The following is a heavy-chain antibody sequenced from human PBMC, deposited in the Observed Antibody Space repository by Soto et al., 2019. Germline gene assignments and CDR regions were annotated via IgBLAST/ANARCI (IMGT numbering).Heavy chain of an antibody. J-gene: IGHJ6*02. CDR3: ARGSNCGSGWYELCRYYGMDV. CDR1: GFTFSSYW. CDR2: IKQDGSEK. V-gene: IGHV3-7*05. Sequence: GGSLRLSCAASGFTFSSYWMSWVRQAPGKGLEWVANIKQDGSEKYYVDSVKGRFTISRDNAKNSLYLQMNSLRAEDTAVYYCARGSNCGSGWYELCRYYGMDVWGQGTTVTVSS. D-gene: IGHD6-19*01.